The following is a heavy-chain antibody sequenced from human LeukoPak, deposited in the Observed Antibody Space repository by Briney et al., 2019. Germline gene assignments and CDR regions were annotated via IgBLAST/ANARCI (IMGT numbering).Heavy chain of an antibody. CDR2: ISGSGGST. V-gene: IGHV3-23*01. Sequence: GGSLRLSCAASGFTFSSYAMSWVRQAPGKGLEWVSAISGSGGSTYYADSAKGRFTISRDNSKNTLYLQMNSLRAEDTAVYYCARGRLKVVVITQGVDYWGQGTLVTVSS. CDR3: ARGRLKVVVITQGVDY. J-gene: IGHJ4*02. CDR1: GFTFSSYA. D-gene: IGHD3-22*01.